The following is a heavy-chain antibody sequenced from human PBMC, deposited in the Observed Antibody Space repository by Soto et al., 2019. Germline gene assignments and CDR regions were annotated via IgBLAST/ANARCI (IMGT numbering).Heavy chain of an antibody. CDR1: GGSFSGYY. CDR2: INHSGST. D-gene: IGHD3-3*01. V-gene: IGHV4-34*01. J-gene: IGHJ4*02. CDR3: ARGTIFGVRYFDY. Sequence: SETLSLTCAVYGGSFSGYYWSWIRQPPGKGLEWIGEINHSGSTNYNPPLKSRVTISVDTSKSQFSLKLSSVTAADTAVYYCARGTIFGVRYFDYWGQGTLVTVSS.